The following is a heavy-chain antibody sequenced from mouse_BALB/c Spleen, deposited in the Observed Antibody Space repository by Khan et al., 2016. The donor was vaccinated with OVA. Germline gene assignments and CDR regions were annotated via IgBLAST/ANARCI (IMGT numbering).Heavy chain of an antibody. CDR2: IWGDGST. V-gene: IGHV2-6-7*01. CDR3: ATELRLGGFAY. J-gene: IGHJ3*01. CDR1: GFSLTDYG. Sequence: QMQLKESGPGLVAPSQNLSITCTVSGFSLTDYGANWVRQPPGKGLEWLGKIWGDGSTYYNSALNSRLSISKDNSKSQVFLKMKSLQARDTARYCCATELRLGGFAYWGQGTLGTDSA. D-gene: IGHD1-2*01.